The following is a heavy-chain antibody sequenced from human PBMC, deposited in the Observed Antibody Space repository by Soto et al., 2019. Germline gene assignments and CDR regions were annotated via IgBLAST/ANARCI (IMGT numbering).Heavy chain of an antibody. CDR1: GGSFSGYY. J-gene: IGHJ4*02. CDR2: INHSGST. V-gene: IGHV4-34*01. CDR3: ARGYYDSSGYYGPPLTYYFDY. Sequence: SETLSLTCAVYGGSFSGYYWSWIRQPPGKGLEWIGEINHSGSTNYNPSLKSRVTISVDTSKNQFSLKLSSVTAADTAVYYCARGYYDSSGYYGPPLTYYFDYWGQGTLVTVSS. D-gene: IGHD3-22*01.